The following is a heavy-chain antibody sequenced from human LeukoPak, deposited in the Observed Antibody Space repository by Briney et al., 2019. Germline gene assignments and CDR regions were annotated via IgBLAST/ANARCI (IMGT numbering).Heavy chain of an antibody. D-gene: IGHD3-10*01. J-gene: IGHJ4*02. Sequence: SETLSLTCAVSGDSISSSHYYWGWIRQPPWKGLEWIATFYYSGITYYNPSLRCRVTMSVDTSKNQFSLKVSSVTAADTAVYYCARLSSGVHPDYWGQGTLVTVSS. CDR1: GDSISSSHYY. V-gene: IGHV4-39*01. CDR3: ARLSSGVHPDY. CDR2: FYYSGIT.